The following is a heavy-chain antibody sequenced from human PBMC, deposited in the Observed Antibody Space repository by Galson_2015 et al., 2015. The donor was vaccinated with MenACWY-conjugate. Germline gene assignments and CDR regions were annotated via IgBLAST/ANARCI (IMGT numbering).Heavy chain of an antibody. CDR3: ARGPAVFGADWYFDL. Sequence: SAKVSCKASGGTFSSYAISWVRQAPGQGLEWMGGIIPIFGTANYAQKFQGRVTITADESTSTAYMELSSLRSEDTAVYYCARGPAVFGADWYFDLWGRGTLVTVSS. CDR2: IIPIFGTA. V-gene: IGHV1-69*13. J-gene: IGHJ2*01. CDR1: GGTFSSYA. D-gene: IGHD3-3*01.